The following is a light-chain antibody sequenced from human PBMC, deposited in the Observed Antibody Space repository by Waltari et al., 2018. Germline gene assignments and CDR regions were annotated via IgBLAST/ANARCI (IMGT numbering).Light chain of an antibody. CDR2: GSS. J-gene: IGKJ5*01. CDR1: QSVSSN. V-gene: IGKV3-15*01. CDR3: QQYNNWPRGT. Sequence: EIVMTQSPATLSVSPGATATLSCRASQSVSSNLAWYQQKPGQAPRLLIYGSSTRATGIPARFSGSGSGTEFTLTISSLQSEDFAVYYCQQYNNWPRGTFGQGTRLEIK.